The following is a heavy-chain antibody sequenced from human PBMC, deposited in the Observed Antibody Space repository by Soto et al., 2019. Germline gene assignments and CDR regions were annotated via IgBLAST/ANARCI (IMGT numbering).Heavy chain of an antibody. CDR1: GGSFSSYY. J-gene: IGHJ4*02. Sequence: SETLSLTCTVSGGSFSSYYWNWIRQPPGKGLEWIGYINDSGSAHYNPSLKSRVTISVDTSKNQFSLRLSSVTAADTAVYYCARDPQYTDSSGYYVSSGNFDYWGQGILVTVSS. D-gene: IGHD3-22*01. CDR2: INDSGSA. V-gene: IGHV4-59*12. CDR3: ARDPQYTDSSGYYVSSGNFDY.